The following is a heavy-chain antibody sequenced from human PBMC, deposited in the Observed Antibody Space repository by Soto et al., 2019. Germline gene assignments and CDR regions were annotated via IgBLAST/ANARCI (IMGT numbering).Heavy chain of an antibody. CDR1: GYTFISHG. J-gene: IGHJ6*02. D-gene: IGHD2-15*01. CDR2: ISGKNGNT. CDR3: ARVSSSIVVVPDYGMDV. Sequence: ASVKVSCKASGYTFISHGISWMRQAPGQGLEWMGWISGKNGNTNYAQKLQGRVTLTTDTSTSTAYMELRSLRSDDTAVYYCARVSSSIVVVPDYGMDVWGQGTTVTVSS. V-gene: IGHV1-18*04.